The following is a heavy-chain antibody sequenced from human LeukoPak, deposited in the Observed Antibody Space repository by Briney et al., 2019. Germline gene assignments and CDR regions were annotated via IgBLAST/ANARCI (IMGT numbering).Heavy chain of an antibody. D-gene: IGHD6-19*01. V-gene: IGHV3-30*03. CDR3: ARVVSSGWYSFDY. CDR1: GFTFSNYG. CDR2: ISYDGSNK. J-gene: IGHJ4*02. Sequence: GGCLRLSCAASGFTFSNYGMHWVRQAPGKGLEWVAVISYDGSNKYNADSVKGRFTISRDNSKNTLFLQMNSLRAEDTAVYYCARVVSSGWYSFDYWGQGTPVTVSS.